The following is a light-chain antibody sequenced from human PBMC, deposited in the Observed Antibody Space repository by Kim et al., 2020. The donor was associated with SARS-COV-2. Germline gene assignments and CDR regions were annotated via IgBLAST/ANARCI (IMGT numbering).Light chain of an antibody. J-gene: IGLJ3*02. CDR3: AAWDDSLNGPV. CDR2: GSD. V-gene: IGLV1-44*01. CDR1: SSNIGNNA. Sequence: GQRVTISCSRSSSNIGNNAVNWYQQLPGTAPKLLIYGSDQRPSGFPVRFSGSKSGTSASLAISGLHSEDETDYYCAAWDDSLNGPVFGGGTQLTFL.